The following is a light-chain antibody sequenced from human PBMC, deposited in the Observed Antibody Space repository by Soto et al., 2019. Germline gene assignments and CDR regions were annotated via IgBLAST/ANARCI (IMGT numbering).Light chain of an antibody. Sequence: EIVLTQSPGTLSLSPGERATLSCRASQSVSSSYLAWYQQKRGQAPRLLIYGASSRATGIPDRLSGSGSGIDFPLAIRSLGAEDFAVFFCQEYCSSPLTFGGGTKVDIK. V-gene: IGKV3-20*01. CDR2: GAS. J-gene: IGKJ4*01. CDR3: QEYCSSPLT. CDR1: QSVSSSY.